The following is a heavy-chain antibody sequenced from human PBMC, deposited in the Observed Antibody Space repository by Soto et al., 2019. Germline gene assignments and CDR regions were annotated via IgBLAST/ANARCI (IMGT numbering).Heavy chain of an antibody. CDR1: GFNFGSYG. D-gene: IGHD2-8*01. V-gene: IGHV3-23*01. CDR2: LTASGLNT. Sequence: GGSLRLSCSASGFNFGSYGMSWVRQAPGKGLEWVSGLTASGLNTYYTDSVKGRFTISRDNSRNTVYLQMSGLRVEDTAVFHWAKGLGNAKEVWGQGTTVTVSS. J-gene: IGHJ6*02. CDR3: AKGLGNAKEV.